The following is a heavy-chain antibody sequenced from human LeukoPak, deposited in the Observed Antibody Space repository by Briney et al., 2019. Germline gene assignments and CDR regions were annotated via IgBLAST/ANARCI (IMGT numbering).Heavy chain of an antibody. CDR2: IYHSGST. CDR1: GGSISSSNW. V-gene: IGHV4-4*02. J-gene: IGHJ4*02. CDR3: ARDDSSGWYPTGYFDY. D-gene: IGHD6-19*01. Sequence: PSGTLSLTCAVSGGSISSSNWWSWVRQPPGKGLEWIGEIYHSGSTNYNPSLKSRVTISVDKSKNQFSLKPSSVTAADTAVYYCARDDSSGWYPTGYFDYWGQGTLVTVSS.